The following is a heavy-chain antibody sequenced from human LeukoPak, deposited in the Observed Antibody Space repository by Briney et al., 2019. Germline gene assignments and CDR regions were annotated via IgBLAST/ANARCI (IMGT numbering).Heavy chain of an antibody. CDR3: ARGIYYDSSGYYYWAYYYYYMEV. CDR1: GYTFTSYD. CDR2: MNPNSGNT. D-gene: IGHD3-22*01. J-gene: IGHJ6*03. Sequence: GASVKVSCKASGYTFTSYDINWVRQATAQGLEWMGWMNPNSGNTGYAQKFQGRVTMTRNTSISTAYMELSSLRSEDTAVYYCARGIYYDSSGYYYWAYYYYYMEVWGKGTTVSISS. V-gene: IGHV1-8*01.